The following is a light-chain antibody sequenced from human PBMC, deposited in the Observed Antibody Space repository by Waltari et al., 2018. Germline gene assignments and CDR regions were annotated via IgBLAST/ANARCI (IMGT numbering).Light chain of an antibody. V-gene: IGLV2-23*02. CDR1: SSDVGRYNF. CDR2: EVN. J-gene: IGLJ3*02. Sequence: QSALTQPASVSGSPGQSITISCTGTSSDVGRYNFVSWYQQHPGKAPQLIIYEVNKRPAGVSNRFSGSKSGNTASLTISGRQAEDESDYYCCSYAGRSTWVFGGGTKVTVL. CDR3: CSYAGRSTWV.